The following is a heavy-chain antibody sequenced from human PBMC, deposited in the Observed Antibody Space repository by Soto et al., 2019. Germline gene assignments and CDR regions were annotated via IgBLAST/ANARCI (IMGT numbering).Heavy chain of an antibody. CDR3: ARNVLARVRYNWNVDFYYYYYYGMDV. Sequence: PSESLSLTCAVYGGSFSGYYWSWIRQPPGKGLEWIGEINHSGSTNYNPSLKSRVTISVDTSKNQFSLKLSSVTAADTAVYYCARNVLARVRYNWNVDFYYYYYYGMDVWGQGTTVTVSS. CDR1: GGSFSGYY. V-gene: IGHV4-34*01. J-gene: IGHJ6*02. CDR2: INHSGST. D-gene: IGHD1-20*01.